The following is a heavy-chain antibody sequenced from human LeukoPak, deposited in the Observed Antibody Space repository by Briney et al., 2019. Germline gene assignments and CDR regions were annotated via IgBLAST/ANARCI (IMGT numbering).Heavy chain of an antibody. Sequence: GGSLRLSCAASGFTFSSYGMHWVRQAPGKGLEGVAVISYDGSNKYYADSVKGRFTISRDNSKNTLYLQMNSLRAEDTAVYYCARAYCGGDCYSADAFDIWGQGTMVTVSS. CDR3: ARAYCGGDCYSADAFDI. CDR2: ISYDGSNK. V-gene: IGHV3-30*03. CDR1: GFTFSSYG. D-gene: IGHD2-21*02. J-gene: IGHJ3*02.